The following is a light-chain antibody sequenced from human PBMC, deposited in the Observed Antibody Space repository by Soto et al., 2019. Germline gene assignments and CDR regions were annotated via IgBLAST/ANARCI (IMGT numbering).Light chain of an antibody. CDR3: NSYTNSSAVA. CDR2: EVT. J-gene: IGLJ2*01. Sequence: QSALTQPASVSGSPGQSITISCAGTRDDIGAYDYVSWYQQHPGNAPKLLVYEVTNRPSGVSDRFSGSKSGNMASLTISGLQAEDEADYYCNSYTNSSAVAFGGGTKVTVL. V-gene: IGLV2-14*01. CDR1: RDDIGAYDY.